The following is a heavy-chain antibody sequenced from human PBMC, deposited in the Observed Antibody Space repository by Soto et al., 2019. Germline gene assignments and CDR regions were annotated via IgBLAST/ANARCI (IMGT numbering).Heavy chain of an antibody. CDR1: GGSISSYY. Sequence: SETLSLTCTVSGGSISSYYWSWIRQPPGKGLEWIGYIYYSGSTNYNPSLKSRVTISVDTSKNQFSLKLSSVTAADTAVYYCARRRGDYRYYYYMDVRGKGTTVTVSS. D-gene: IGHD4-17*01. CDR3: ARRRGDYRYYYYMDV. J-gene: IGHJ6*03. V-gene: IGHV4-59*08. CDR2: IYYSGST.